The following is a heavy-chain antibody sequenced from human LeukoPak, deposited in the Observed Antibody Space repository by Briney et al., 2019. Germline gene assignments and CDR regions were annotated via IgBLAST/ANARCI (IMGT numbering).Heavy chain of an antibody. D-gene: IGHD3-3*01. V-gene: IGHV1-58*02. CDR1: GFSFSSSA. CDR2: IVVASGKT. CDR3: ATELRYLESDRMDV. J-gene: IGHJ6*02. Sequence: TSVKVSFKASGFSFSSSAMQWVRQARGQRLEWIGWIVVASGKTNYAQKFQERVTITRDMSTSTAYMELSSLRSEDTAVYYCATELRYLESDRMDVWGQGTTVTVSS.